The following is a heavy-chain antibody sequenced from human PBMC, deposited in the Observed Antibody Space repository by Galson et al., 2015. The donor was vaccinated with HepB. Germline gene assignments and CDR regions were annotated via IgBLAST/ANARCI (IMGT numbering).Heavy chain of an antibody. CDR3: ASPPVAPTADY. J-gene: IGHJ4*02. CDR1: GFTFSRYA. Sequence: SLRLSCAASGFTFSRYAMHWVRQAPGKGLEWVAVISYDGSNKYYADSVKGRFTISRDNSKNTLYLQMNSLRAEDTAVYYCASPPVAPTADYWGQGTLVTVSS. V-gene: IGHV3-30*04. D-gene: IGHD4-17*01. CDR2: ISYDGSNK.